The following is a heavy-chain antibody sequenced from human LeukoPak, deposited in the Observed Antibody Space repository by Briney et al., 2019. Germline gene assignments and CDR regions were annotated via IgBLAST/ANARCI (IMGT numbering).Heavy chain of an antibody. CDR1: GFTFSNYA. D-gene: IGHD3-3*01. V-gene: IGHV3-7*01. J-gene: IGHJ4*02. Sequence: GGSLRLSCAASGFTFSNYAMSWVRQAPGKGLEWVATINQDGSEKYYVDSVKGRFTISRDNAKNSLYLQMNTLRAEDTAVYYCARDRNTDFWSGYYTNYFDYWGQGTLVTVSS. CDR3: ARDRNTDFWSGYYTNYFDY. CDR2: INQDGSEK.